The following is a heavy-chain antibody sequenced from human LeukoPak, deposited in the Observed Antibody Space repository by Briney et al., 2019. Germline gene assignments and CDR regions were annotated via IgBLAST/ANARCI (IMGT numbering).Heavy chain of an antibody. CDR2: IRSKANSYAT. V-gene: IGHV3-73*01. J-gene: IGHJ4*02. D-gene: IGHD4-11*01. CDR1: GXTFSGSA. Sequence: GGSLRLSCAASGXTFSGSAMHWVRQASGKGLEWVGRIRSKANSYATAYAASVKGRFTISRDDSKNTAYLQMNSLKTEDTAVYYCTRLTTTVTAYWGQGTLVTVSS. CDR3: TRLTTTVTAY.